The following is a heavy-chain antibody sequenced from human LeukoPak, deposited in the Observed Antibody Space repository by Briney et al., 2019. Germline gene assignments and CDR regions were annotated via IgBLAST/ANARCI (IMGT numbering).Heavy chain of an antibody. D-gene: IGHD3-3*01. V-gene: IGHV1-46*01. CDR1: GYTFTSHY. CDR3: AAPGASGFVGNFWSGPLDY. Sequence: ASVKVSCRASGYTFTSHYMHWVRQAPGQGLEWVGIINPSAGSTSYPQKFQGRVTMTSDTSTSTVYTELSSLRYDDTAVYYCAAPGASGFVGNFWSGPLDYWGQGTPVSVSS. J-gene: IGHJ4*02. CDR2: INPSAGST.